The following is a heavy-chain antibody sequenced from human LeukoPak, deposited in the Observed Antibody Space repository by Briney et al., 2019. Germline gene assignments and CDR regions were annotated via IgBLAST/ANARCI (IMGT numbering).Heavy chain of an antibody. CDR3: ASSHSGSHPIFDY. D-gene: IGHD1-26*01. J-gene: IGHJ4*02. Sequence: SETLSLTCTVSGGSINSYSWSWIRQPAGKGLGWIGRIYTSGSTNYNPSLKSRVTMSVDTSKNQFSLKLSSVTAADTAVYYCASSHSGSHPIFDYWGQGTLVTVSS. CDR1: GGSINSYS. V-gene: IGHV4-4*07. CDR2: IYTSGST.